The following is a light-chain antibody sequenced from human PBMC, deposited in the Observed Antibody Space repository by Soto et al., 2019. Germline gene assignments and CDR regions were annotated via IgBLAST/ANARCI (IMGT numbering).Light chain of an antibody. J-gene: IGKJ4*01. CDR2: IAS. CDR3: QQSKSFPLT. V-gene: IGKV1-12*01. Sequence: DIQMTQSPSSVSASVGDRVTMTCRASQGISSWLVWYQQKPGKAPKVLIYIASRLQPGVPSRFSGRGSGTDFSLTISNLQPEDFATYFCQQSKSFPLTFGGGTKVDIK. CDR1: QGISSW.